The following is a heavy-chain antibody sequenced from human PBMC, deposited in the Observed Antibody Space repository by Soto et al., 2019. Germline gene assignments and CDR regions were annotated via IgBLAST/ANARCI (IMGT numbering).Heavy chain of an antibody. D-gene: IGHD2-15*01. CDR3: ARADIVVVVAAHAFDI. J-gene: IGHJ3*02. Sequence: QVQLQESGPGLVKPSQTLSLTCTVSGGSISSGGYYWSWIRQHPGKGLEWIGYIYYSGRTYYNPSLKSRVTISVDTSKNQFSLKLSSVTAGATAVYYCARADIVVVVAAHAFDIWGQGTMVTVSS. CDR1: GGSISSGGYY. CDR2: IYYSGRT. V-gene: IGHV4-31*03.